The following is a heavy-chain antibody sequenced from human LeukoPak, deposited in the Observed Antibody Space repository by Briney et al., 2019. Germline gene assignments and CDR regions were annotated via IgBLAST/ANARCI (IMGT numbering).Heavy chain of an antibody. D-gene: IGHD3-10*01. Sequence: PSETLSLTCTVSGGSISSDYWSWIRQPDGKGLEWIGRIYTSGSTNYNPSLRSRVSMSVDASKNQFSLNLTSVTAADTAIYYCARERSGPDIWGRGTLVTVSS. CDR1: GGSISSDY. J-gene: IGHJ2*01. V-gene: IGHV4-4*07. CDR2: IYTSGST. CDR3: ARERSGPDI.